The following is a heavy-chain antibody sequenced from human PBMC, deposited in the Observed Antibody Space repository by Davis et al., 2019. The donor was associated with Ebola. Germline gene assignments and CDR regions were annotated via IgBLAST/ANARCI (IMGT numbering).Heavy chain of an antibody. J-gene: IGHJ4*02. CDR3: ARDGALRWYNWHYFDY. D-gene: IGHD1-1*01. CDR1: GYTFTGYY. CDR2: INPNSGDT. V-gene: IGHV1-2*04. Sequence: AASVTVSCKASGYTFTGYYMHWVRQAPGQGLEWMGWINPNSGDTNYAQKFQGWVTMTRDPSITTAYMELSRLRSDDTAVYYCARDGALRWYNWHYFDYWGQGTLVTVSS.